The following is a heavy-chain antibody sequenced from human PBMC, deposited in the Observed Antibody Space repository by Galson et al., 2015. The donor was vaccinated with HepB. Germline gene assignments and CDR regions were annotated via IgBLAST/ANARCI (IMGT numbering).Heavy chain of an antibody. J-gene: IGHJ3*02. CDR1: GYTFSGYY. Sequence: SVKVSCKASGYTFSGYYLHWVRRAPGQGLEWMGWINPNSGGTNYTQKFQGWVTMTRDTSITTAYMELSRLRSDDTAVYYCERVGGRGTAYGAFDIWGQGTMVTVSS. V-gene: IGHV1-2*04. D-gene: IGHD1-1*01. CDR3: ERVGGRGTAYGAFDI. CDR2: INPNSGGT.